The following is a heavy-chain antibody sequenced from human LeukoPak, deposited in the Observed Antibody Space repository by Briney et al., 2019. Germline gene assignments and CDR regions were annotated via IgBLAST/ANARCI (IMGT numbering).Heavy chain of an antibody. CDR3: ARDRALSFGAHGYFDY. J-gene: IGHJ4*02. D-gene: IGHD3-10*01. CDR2: INPSGGST. Sequence: GASVKVSCKASGYTFTSYYMHWVRQAPGQGLEWMGIINPSGGSTSYAQKFQGRVTMTRDTSTSTVYMELSSLRSEDTAVYYCARDRALSFGAHGYFDYSGQGTLVTVSS. V-gene: IGHV1-46*01. CDR1: GYTFTSYY.